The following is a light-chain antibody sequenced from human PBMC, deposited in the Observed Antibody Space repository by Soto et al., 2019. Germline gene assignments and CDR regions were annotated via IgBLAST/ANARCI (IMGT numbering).Light chain of an antibody. V-gene: IGLV1-40*01. CDR3: SSDAGNYNYV. J-gene: IGLJ1*01. Sequence: QSVLTQPPSVSGAPGQRVTISCTGSSANIGAAYNVDWYQQLPGTAPKLLIYGNNNRPSGVPARFSGSKSGTSASLAIAGLQAEDEADYYCSSDAGNYNYVFGTGTKV. CDR2: GNN. CDR1: SANIGAAYN.